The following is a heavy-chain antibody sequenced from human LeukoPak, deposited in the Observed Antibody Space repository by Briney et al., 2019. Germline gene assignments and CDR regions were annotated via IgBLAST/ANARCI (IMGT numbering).Heavy chain of an antibody. CDR2: INTGSTTI. J-gene: IGHJ3*01. D-gene: IGHD6-6*01. V-gene: IGHV3-48*01. Sequence: PGGSLRLSCAVSGFTFSPYTMHWFRQPPGKGLEGISYINTGSTTIYYADSVKGRFTISRDNAKNSLYLQLNSLRAEDTAVYYCARDSSVCAFDVWGQGTMVTVSS. CDR3: ARDSSVCAFDV. CDR1: GFTFSPYT.